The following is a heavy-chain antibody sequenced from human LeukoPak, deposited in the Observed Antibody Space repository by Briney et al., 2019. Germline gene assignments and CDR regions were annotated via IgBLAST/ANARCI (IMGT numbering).Heavy chain of an antibody. CDR3: ARDQQGDSSGWYDAFDI. J-gene: IGHJ3*02. CDR2: IWYDGSNK. Sequence: GGSLRLSCAASGFTVSSNYMSWGRQAPGKGLEWVAVIWYDGSNKYYADSVKGRFTISRDNSKNTLYLQMNSLRAEDTAVYYCARDQQGDSSGWYDAFDIWGQGAMVTVSS. D-gene: IGHD6-19*01. V-gene: IGHV3-33*08. CDR1: GFTVSSNY.